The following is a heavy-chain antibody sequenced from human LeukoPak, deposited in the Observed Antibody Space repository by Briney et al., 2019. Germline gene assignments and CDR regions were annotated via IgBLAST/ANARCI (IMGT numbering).Heavy chain of an antibody. D-gene: IGHD3-3*01. CDR1: GGSFSGYY. J-gene: IGHJ6*02. V-gene: IGHV4-34*01. CDR2: INHSGST. CDR3: ARGSLLRSMDV. Sequence: SETQSLTCAVYGGSFSGYYWSWIRQPPGKGLEWIGEINHSGSTNYNPSLKSRVTISVDTSKNQFSLKLSSVTAADTAVYYCARGSLLRSMDVWGQGTTVTVSS.